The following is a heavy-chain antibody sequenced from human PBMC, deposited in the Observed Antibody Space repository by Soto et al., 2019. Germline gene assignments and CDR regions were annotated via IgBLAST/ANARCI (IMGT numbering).Heavy chain of an antibody. CDR3: ARDELKIGGVTARSAFDI. J-gene: IGHJ3*02. D-gene: IGHD3-16*01. CDR1: GFTFSSYS. Sequence: GGSLRLSCAASGFTFSSYSMNWVRQAPGKGLEWVSSISSSSSYIYYADSVKGRFTISRDNAKNSLYLQMNSLRAEDTAVCYCARDELKIGGVTARSAFDIWGQGTMVTVSS. V-gene: IGHV3-21*01. CDR2: ISSSSSYI.